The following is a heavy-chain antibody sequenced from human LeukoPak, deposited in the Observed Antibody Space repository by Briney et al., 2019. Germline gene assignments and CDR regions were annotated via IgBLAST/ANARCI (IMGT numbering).Heavy chain of an antibody. D-gene: IGHD3-10*01. J-gene: IGHJ4*02. CDR1: GFTFSHYG. V-gene: IGHV3-30*02. Sequence: GGSLRLSCAASGFTFSHYGMHWVRQAPGKGLEWVAVIWYDGSNKYYADSVKGRFTISRDNSKNTLYLQMNSLGAEDTAVYYCAKVFSTMATDYWGQGTLVTVSS. CDR2: IWYDGSNK. CDR3: AKVFSTMATDY.